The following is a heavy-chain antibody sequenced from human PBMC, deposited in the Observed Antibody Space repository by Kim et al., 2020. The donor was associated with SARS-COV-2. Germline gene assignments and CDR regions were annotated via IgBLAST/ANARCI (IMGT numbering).Heavy chain of an antibody. D-gene: IGHD3-22*01. Sequence: SPSLKSRLTITKDTSKNQVVLTMTNMDPVDTATYYCARRRALIGSNGYDYWGQGTLVTVSS. CDR3: ARRRALIGSNGYDY. V-gene: IGHV2-5*01. J-gene: IGHJ4*02.